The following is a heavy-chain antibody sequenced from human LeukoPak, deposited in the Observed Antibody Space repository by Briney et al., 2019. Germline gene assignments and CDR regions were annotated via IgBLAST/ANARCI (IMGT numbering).Heavy chain of an antibody. J-gene: IGHJ6*02. CDR3: ASYGSGSYTESRTYYYGMDV. CDR1: GGSISSYY. D-gene: IGHD3-10*01. CDR2: IYYSGST. V-gene: IGHV4-59*12. Sequence: SETLSLTCTVSGGSISSYYWSWIRQPPGKGLEWIGYIYYSGSTYYNPSLKSRVTISVDTSKNQFSLKLSSVTAADTAVYYCASYGSGSYTESRTYYYGMDVWGQGTTVTVSS.